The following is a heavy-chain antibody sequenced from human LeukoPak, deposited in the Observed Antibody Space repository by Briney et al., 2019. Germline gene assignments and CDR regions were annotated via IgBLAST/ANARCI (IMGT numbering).Heavy chain of an antibody. Sequence: GGSLRLSCAASGFTFSSYGMSWVRQAPGKGLEWVSAISGSGGSTYYADSVKGRFTISRDNSKNTLYLQMNSLRAEDTAVYYCARGDQGSSWYYFDYWGQGTLVTVSS. CDR3: ARGDQGSSWYYFDY. V-gene: IGHV3-23*01. CDR1: GFTFSSYG. J-gene: IGHJ4*02. D-gene: IGHD6-13*01. CDR2: ISGSGGST.